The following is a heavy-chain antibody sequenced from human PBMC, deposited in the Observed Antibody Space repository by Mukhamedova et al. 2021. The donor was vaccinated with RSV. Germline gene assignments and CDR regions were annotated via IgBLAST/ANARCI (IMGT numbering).Heavy chain of an antibody. CDR3: AKFLGDSGSSWRAFDI. D-gene: IGHD1-26*01. Sequence: WVSAISGSGDSTYYADSVKGRFTISRDNSKNTVYLQMNSLRAEDTAVYYCAKFLGDSGSSWRAFDIWGQGTMVTVSS. V-gene: IGHV3-23*01. CDR2: ISGSGDST. J-gene: IGHJ3*02.